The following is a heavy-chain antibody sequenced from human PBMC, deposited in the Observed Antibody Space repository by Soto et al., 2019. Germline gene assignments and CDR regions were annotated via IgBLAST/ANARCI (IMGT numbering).Heavy chain of an antibody. J-gene: IGHJ4*02. CDR3: ARDLRPLNGDSII. CDR2: INPNSGGT. D-gene: IGHD4-17*01. CDR1: GYTFSGYY. V-gene: IGHV1-2*02. Sequence: QVQLVQSGTEVKKPGASVKVSCKASGYTFSGYYLHWVRQAPGQGLEWMGWINPNSGGTSSAQKFQGRVTMTRDTSISTAYMELSRLRSDDTAVYYCARDLRPLNGDSIIWGQGTLVTVSS.